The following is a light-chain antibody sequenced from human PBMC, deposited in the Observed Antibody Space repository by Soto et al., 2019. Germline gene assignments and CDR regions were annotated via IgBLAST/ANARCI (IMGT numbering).Light chain of an antibody. CDR2: GAS. CDR1: QSVSSN. J-gene: IGKJ1*01. V-gene: IGKV3-15*01. CDR3: QQYNNWPPWT. Sequence: EIVMTQSPATLSASPWERATLSCRASQSVSSNLVWYQQKPGQAPRLLIYGASTRATGIPARFSGSGSGTEFTLTISSLQSEDFAVYYCQQYNNWPPWTFSQGTKVDIK.